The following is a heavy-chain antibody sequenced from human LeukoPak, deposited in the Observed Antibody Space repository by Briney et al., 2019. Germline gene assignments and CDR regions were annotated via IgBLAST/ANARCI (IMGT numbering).Heavy chain of an antibody. CDR2: INPDTGDK. Sequence: AASVKVSCKASGYTFTNYHINWVRQASGQGLERMTWINPDTGDKGYARKFQDRVTITTDTSISTAYMELSSLSSEDTAVYFCARTTSMTASGYDYWGQGTLVTVSS. V-gene: IGHV1-8*03. CDR3: ARTTSMTASGYDY. J-gene: IGHJ4*02. CDR1: GYTFTNYH. D-gene: IGHD2-21*02.